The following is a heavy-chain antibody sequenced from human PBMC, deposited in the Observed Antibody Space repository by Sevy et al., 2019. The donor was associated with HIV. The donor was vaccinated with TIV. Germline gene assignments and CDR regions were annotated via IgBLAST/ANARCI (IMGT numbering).Heavy chain of an antibody. J-gene: IGHJ4*02. CDR1: GFSLSSYV. D-gene: IGHD3-10*01. Sequence: GGSLRLSCAASGFSLSSYVMSWVRQAPGKGLEWVSAISSSGGSTYYADSVKGRFTISRDNSKNTLYLQMNSLRAEDTAVYYCFIWFGELGDYWGQGTLVTVSS. V-gene: IGHV3-23*01. CDR3: FIWFGELGDY. CDR2: ISSSGGST.